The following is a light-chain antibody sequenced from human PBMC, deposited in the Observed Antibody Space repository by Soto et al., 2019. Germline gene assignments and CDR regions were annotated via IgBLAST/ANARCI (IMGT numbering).Light chain of an antibody. CDR1: SSNIGAGYD. J-gene: IGLJ3*02. CDR3: QSYDSSLSGGV. CDR2: GNS. V-gene: IGLV1-40*01. Sequence: QSVLTQPPSVSGAPGQRVTISCTGSSSNIGAGYDVHWYQQLPGTDPKLLISGNSNRPSGVPDRFSGSKSGTSASLAITGLQAEDEADYYCQSYDSSLSGGVFGGGTKLTVL.